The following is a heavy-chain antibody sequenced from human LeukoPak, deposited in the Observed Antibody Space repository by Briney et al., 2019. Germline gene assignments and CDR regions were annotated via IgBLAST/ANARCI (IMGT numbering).Heavy chain of an antibody. CDR1: GYTFTSYG. V-gene: IGHV1-18*04. D-gene: IGHD3-9*01. J-gene: IGHJ4*02. CDR2: ISACNGNT. Sequence: ASVKVSCKASGYTFTSYGISWVRQAPGQGLEWMGWISACNGNTNYAQKLQGRVTMTTDTSTSTAYMELRSLRSDDTAVYYCARDNYDILTGYLYYFDYWGQGTLVTVSS. CDR3: ARDNYDILTGYLYYFDY.